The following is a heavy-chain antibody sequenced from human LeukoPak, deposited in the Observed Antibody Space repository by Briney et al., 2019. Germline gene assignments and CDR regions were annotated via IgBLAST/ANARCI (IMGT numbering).Heavy chain of an antibody. Sequence: SLRLSCAVSRFKFDDYAMHWVRQAPGKGLEWVSGINWKGGGIGYADLWKGRFTTSRNNAKKSLYLQMNSLRVEDSALYYWVKDGGGVWMRGAHWGQGTLVTVSS. CDR1: RFKFDDYA. J-gene: IGHJ4*02. D-gene: IGHD3-16*01. V-gene: IGHV3-9*01. CDR3: VKDGGGVWMRGAH. CDR2: INWKGGGI.